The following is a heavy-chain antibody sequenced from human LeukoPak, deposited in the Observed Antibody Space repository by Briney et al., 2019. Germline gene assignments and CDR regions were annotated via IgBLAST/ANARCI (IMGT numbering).Heavy chain of an antibody. CDR2: ISYDGSNK. CDR1: GFTFSSYA. J-gene: IGHJ4*02. CDR3: ARDGCGGDCYLGY. Sequence: PGGSLRLSCASSGFTFSSYAMHWVRQAPGKGLEWVAVISYDGSNKYYADSVNGRFTISRDNSKNTLYLQMNSLRAEDTAVYYCARDGCGGDCYLGYWGQGTLVTVSS. V-gene: IGHV3-30*04. D-gene: IGHD2-21*02.